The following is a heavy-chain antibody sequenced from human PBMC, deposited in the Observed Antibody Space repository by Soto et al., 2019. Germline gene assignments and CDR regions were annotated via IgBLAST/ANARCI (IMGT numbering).Heavy chain of an antibody. CDR2: FDPEDGET. CDR3: ATVVTMVRGVIITSWFDP. V-gene: IGHV1-24*01. D-gene: IGHD3-10*01. CDR1: GYTLTELS. Sequence: ALVNVSCKVSGYTLTELSMHWVLEAPGKGLEWMGGFDPEDGETIYAQKFQGRVTMTEDTSTDTAYMELSSLRSEDTAVYYCATVVTMVRGVIITSWFDPWGQGTLVTVSS. J-gene: IGHJ5*02.